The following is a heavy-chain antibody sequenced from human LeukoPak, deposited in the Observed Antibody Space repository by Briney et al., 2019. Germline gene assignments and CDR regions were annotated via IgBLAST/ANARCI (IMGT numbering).Heavy chain of an antibody. J-gene: IGHJ1*01. V-gene: IGHV3-15*01. CDR1: GFTFSNAW. D-gene: IGHD6-25*01. CDR2: IRSETDGGTT. CDR3: TTAAFH. Sequence: GGPLRLSCAASGFTFSNAWMNWVRQAPGKGLEWVGHIRSETDGGTTDYAAPVKGRFTISRDDSKTTLFLQMNSLKTEDTAVYYCTTAAFHWGQGTLVTVSS.